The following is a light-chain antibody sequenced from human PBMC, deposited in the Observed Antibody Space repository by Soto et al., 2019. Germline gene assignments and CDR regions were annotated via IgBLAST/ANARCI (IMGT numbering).Light chain of an antibody. CDR3: QQYYRTPWT. CDR1: QNLLYISNNKNY. V-gene: IGKV4-1*01. J-gene: IGKJ1*01. CDR2: WAS. Sequence: DIVMTQSPDSLAGSLGERVTINCKSSQNLLYISNNKNYLAWYQQKPGQPPELLIYWASTRESGVPDRFSGSGSGTDFTLTISSLQAEDVAVYYCQQYYRTPWTFGQGTKVEIK.